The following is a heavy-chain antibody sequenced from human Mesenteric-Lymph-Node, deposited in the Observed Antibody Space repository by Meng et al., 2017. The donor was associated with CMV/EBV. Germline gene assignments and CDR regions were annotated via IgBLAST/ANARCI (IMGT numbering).Heavy chain of an antibody. V-gene: IGHV3-11*01. J-gene: IGHJ5*02. Sequence: GESLKISCAASGFSFGDYYMSWIRQAPEKGLEWIAYISSSGSFIYYADFVKGRFTISRDNTKNSLSLEMNSLRAEDTAVYYCAREVSGTGYGSSWYNWFDPWGQGTPVTVSS. CDR2: ISSSGSFI. CDR1: GFSFGDYY. CDR3: AREVSGTGYGSSWYNWFDP. D-gene: IGHD6-13*01.